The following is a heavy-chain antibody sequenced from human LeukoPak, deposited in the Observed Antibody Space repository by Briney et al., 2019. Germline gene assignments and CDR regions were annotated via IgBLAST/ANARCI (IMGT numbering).Heavy chain of an antibody. Sequence: EASVKVSCKASGYTFTGYYMHWVRQAPGQGLEWMGWINPNSGGTKYGQKFQGRVTMTSDASISTAYMELSSLRSDDTAVYYCASRPDQHLLYYFDYWGQGALVTVSS. D-gene: IGHD2-15*01. J-gene: IGHJ4*02. CDR1: GYTFTGYY. V-gene: IGHV1-2*02. CDR3: ASRPDQHLLYYFDY. CDR2: INPNSGGT.